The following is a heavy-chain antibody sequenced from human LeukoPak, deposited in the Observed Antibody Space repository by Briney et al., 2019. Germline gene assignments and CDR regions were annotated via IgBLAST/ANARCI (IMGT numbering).Heavy chain of an antibody. D-gene: IGHD6-19*01. J-gene: IGHJ4*02. V-gene: IGHV4-4*07. CDR1: GGSISNYH. Sequence: SETLSLTCTVSGGSISNYHWSWIRQPAGKGLEWIGQIHTSGSTNYNPLLKSRVTVSIDTPENQLSLTIRSVTAADTAIYYCARRHISSGWSFDYWGQGTLVTVSS. CDR3: ARRHISSGWSFDY. CDR2: IHTSGST.